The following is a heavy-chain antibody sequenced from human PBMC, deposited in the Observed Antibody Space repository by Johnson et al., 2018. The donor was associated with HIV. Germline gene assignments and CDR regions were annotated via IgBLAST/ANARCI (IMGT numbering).Heavy chain of an antibody. V-gene: IGHV3-9*01. Sequence: VQLVESGGGVVQPWKSVRLSGAASEFSFSDYAMHWVRQGPGKGLEWVEGINWDSGSIGYVDSVKVRFTISRDNAKNSLYLQVNSLKTEDTGVYYCTTDRRHGEGIWGQGTMVTVSS. J-gene: IGHJ3*02. CDR1: EFSFSDYA. D-gene: IGHD4-17*01. CDR3: TTDRRHGEGI. CDR2: INWDSGSI.